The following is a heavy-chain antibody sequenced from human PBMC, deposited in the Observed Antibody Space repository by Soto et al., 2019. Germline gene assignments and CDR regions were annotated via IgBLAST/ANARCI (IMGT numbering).Heavy chain of an antibody. Sequence: GSLRLSCAASGFTFSSYGMHWVRQAPGKGLEWVAVISYDGSNKYYADSVKGRFTISRDNSKNTLYLQMNSLRAEDTAVYYCAKDMTSGYSYGLVRAGYYGMDVWGQGTTVTVSS. CDR1: GFTFSSYG. CDR3: AKDMTSGYSYGLVRAGYYGMDV. CDR2: ISYDGSNK. J-gene: IGHJ6*02. V-gene: IGHV3-30*18. D-gene: IGHD5-18*01.